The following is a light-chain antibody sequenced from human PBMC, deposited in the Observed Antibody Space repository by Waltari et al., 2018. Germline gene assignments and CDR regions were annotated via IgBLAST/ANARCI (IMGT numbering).Light chain of an antibody. CDR1: SSNIGSNT. CDR2: SNN. CDR3: AACDDSLNGYWV. J-gene: IGLJ3*02. Sequence: QSVLTQPPSASGTPGQRVTISCSGSSSNIGSNTVNWYQQLPGTAPKLLIYSNNQQHPGSPDRFSGSKSGTAASLAISGLQSEDEADYYCAACDDSLNGYWVFGGGTKLTVL. V-gene: IGLV1-44*01.